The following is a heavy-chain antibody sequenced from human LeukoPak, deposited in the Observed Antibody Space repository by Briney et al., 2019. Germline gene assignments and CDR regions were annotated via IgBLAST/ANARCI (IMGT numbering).Heavy chain of an antibody. D-gene: IGHD3-22*01. V-gene: IGHV3-23*01. CDR3: AKDRTSITMIVVVSLDY. CDR1: GFTFSSYA. CDR2: ISGSGGST. J-gene: IGHJ4*02. Sequence: GGSLRLSCAASGFTFSSYAMSWVRQAPGKGLEWVSAISGSGGSTYYADSVKGRFTISRDNSKSTLYLQMNSLRAEDTAVYYCAKDRTSITMIVVVSLDYWGQGTLVTVSS.